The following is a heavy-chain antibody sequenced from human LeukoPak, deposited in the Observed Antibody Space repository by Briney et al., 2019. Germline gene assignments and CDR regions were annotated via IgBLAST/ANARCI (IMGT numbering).Heavy chain of an antibody. D-gene: IGHD3-22*01. V-gene: IGHV4-39*01. CDR3: ARHSSARTYYYDSSGRYSTFDY. J-gene: IGHJ4*02. Sequence: PSETLSLTXTVSGGSISSSSYYWGWIRQPPGKGLEWIGSIYYNGSTYYNPSLKSRVTISVDTSKNQFSLKLSSVTAADTAVYYCARHSSARTYYYDSSGRYSTFDYWGQGTLVTVSS. CDR1: GGSISSSSYY. CDR2: IYYNGST.